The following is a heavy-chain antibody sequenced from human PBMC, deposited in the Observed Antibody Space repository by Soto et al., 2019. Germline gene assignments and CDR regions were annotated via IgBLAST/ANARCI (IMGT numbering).Heavy chain of an antibody. J-gene: IGHJ6*02. CDR2: ISPYNGNT. Sequence: QVQLMQSGAGVKKPGASVRVSCKASGYNLTSYGISWVRQAPGQGLEWMGWISPYNGNTNYAQKFQGRVTVTTDTSTSTAYMDLRSLRSDDTAVYYCAREWEYSGFDDDYYHYGMDVWGQGTTVTVSS. D-gene: IGHD5-12*01. CDR1: GYNLTSYG. CDR3: AREWEYSGFDDDYYHYGMDV. V-gene: IGHV1-18*01.